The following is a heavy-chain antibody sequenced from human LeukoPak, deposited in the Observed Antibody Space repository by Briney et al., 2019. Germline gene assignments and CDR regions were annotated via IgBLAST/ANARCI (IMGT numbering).Heavy chain of an antibody. Sequence: SVKVSCKASGNSISNYAVSWVRQAPGQGFEWMGGIIPIFGTADYAQKFQGRVTITADQSTSTTYMALSSPKSEDTATYYCTTRACHAGGCSSSFYYYYGLHFWGQGTTVSVSS. CDR3: TTRACHAGGCSSSFYYYYGLHF. D-gene: IGHD3-16*01. CDR1: GNSISNYA. J-gene: IGHJ6*02. CDR2: IIPIFGTA. V-gene: IGHV1-69*13.